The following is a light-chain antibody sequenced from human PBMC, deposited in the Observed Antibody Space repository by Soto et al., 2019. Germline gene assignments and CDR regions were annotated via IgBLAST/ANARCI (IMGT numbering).Light chain of an antibody. J-gene: IGLJ1*01. V-gene: IGLV2-23*01. CDR3: CLYIGATTDV. CDR2: EGH. Sequence: QSPLAQPASVSGSPGQSITISCTGTSGFVGSFSLVSWYQQHPGKAPKVMISEGHRRPSGVPDRFSGSTSVNSASLTISGLQADDEADYYGCLYIGATTDVVGTATKVTVL. CDR1: SGFVGSFSL.